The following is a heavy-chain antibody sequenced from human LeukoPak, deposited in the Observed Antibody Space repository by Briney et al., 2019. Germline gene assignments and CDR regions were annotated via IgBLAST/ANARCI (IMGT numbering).Heavy chain of an antibody. CDR1: GLALSTYS. V-gene: IGHV3-21*01. D-gene: IGHD1-26*01. CDR3: ARVTAGTYYKGLGSFDS. J-gene: IGHJ4*02. CDR2: ITSSSTSI. Sequence: GGSLRLSCAASGLALSTYSMNWVRQAPGKGLEWVSSITSSSTSIYYADSVKGRFTISRDNAKSSLYLQMNSLRAEDTAVYYCARVTAGTYYKGLGSFDSWGQGAQVTVSS.